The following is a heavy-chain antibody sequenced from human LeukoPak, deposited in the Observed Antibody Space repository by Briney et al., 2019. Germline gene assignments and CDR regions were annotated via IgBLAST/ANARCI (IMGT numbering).Heavy chain of an antibody. D-gene: IGHD3-10*01. Sequence: SETLSLTCAVYGGSFSGYYWSWIRQPPGKGLEWIGEINHSGSTNYNPSLKSRVTISVDTSKNQFSLKLSSVTAADTAVYYCARGGYIFRGVIHYWGQGTLVNVSS. V-gene: IGHV4-34*01. J-gene: IGHJ4*02. CDR2: INHSGST. CDR1: GGSFSGYY. CDR3: ARGGYIFRGVIHY.